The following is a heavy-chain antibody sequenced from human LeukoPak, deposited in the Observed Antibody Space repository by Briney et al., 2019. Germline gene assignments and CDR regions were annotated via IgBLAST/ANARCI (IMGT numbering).Heavy chain of an antibody. CDR1: GYTFTSYG. Sequence: RASVTVSCKASGYTFTSYGISWVRQAPGQGLEWMGWISAYNGNTNYAQKFQGRVTMTEDTSTDTAYMELSSLRSEDTAVYYCATAIIIGSYLPDYWGQGTLVTVSS. CDR2: ISAYNGNT. D-gene: IGHD1-26*01. V-gene: IGHV1-18*01. J-gene: IGHJ4*02. CDR3: ATAIIIGSYLPDY.